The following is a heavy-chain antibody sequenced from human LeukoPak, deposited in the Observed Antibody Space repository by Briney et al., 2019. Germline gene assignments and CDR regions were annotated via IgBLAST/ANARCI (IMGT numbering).Heavy chain of an antibody. CDR1: GGSISVYY. J-gene: IGHJ1*01. CDR2: IYYSGST. Sequence: SETLSLTCTVSGGSISVYYWSWIRQPPGKGLEWIGYIYYSGSTYYNPSLKSRVTISVDTSKNQFSLKLSSVTAADTAVYYCARHSKYYYDSSGSYVGYFQHWGQGTLVTVSS. CDR3: ARHSKYYYDSSGSYVGYFQH. V-gene: IGHV4-59*08. D-gene: IGHD3-22*01.